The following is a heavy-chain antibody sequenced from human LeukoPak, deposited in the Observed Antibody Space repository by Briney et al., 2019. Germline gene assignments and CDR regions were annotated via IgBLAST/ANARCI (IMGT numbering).Heavy chain of an antibody. J-gene: IGHJ4*02. CDR2: ISYDGGNK. V-gene: IGHV3-30-3*01. CDR1: GFTFSSYA. Sequence: PGRSLRLSCAASGFTFSSYAMHWVRQAPGKGLEWVAVISYDGGNKYYADSVKGRFTISRDNSKNTLYLQMNSLRAEDTAVYYCARGVGATFGNWGQGTLVTVSS. CDR3: ARGVGATFGN. D-gene: IGHD1-26*01.